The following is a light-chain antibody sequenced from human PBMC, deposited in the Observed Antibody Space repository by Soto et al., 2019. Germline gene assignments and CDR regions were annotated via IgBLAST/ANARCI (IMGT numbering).Light chain of an antibody. Sequence: DIQITQSPSSVSASVGDRVTITCRASQGISSWLAWYQQKPGKAPKLLIYAASTLQSGVPSRFSGSASGTEFTLTISSLQPEDFATYYCQQLKSYPITFGQGTRLEIK. J-gene: IGKJ5*01. CDR3: QQLKSYPIT. V-gene: IGKV1-12*01. CDR2: AAS. CDR1: QGISSW.